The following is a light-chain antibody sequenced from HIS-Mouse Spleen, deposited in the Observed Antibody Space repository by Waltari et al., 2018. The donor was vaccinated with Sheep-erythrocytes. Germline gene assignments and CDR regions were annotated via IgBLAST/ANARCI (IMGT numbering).Light chain of an antibody. CDR2: EDS. J-gene: IGLJ3*02. CDR3: YSTDSSGNHWV. V-gene: IGLV3-10*01. CDR1: ALPKKY. Sequence: SYELTQPPSVSVSPGQTARNTCSGDALPKKYAYWYQQKSGQAPVLVIYEDSKRPSGIPERFSGSNSGTMATLTISGAQVEDEADYYCYSTDSSGNHWVFGGGTKLTVL.